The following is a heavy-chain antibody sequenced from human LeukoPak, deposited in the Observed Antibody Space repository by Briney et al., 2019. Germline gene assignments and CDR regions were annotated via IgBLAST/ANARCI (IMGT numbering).Heavy chain of an antibody. CDR1: EYTFTGYY. D-gene: IGHD3-3*01. CDR3: ARNGGYDFWSGYTFDY. CDR2: INPNSGGT. Sequence: ASVKVSCKASEYTFTGYYMHWVRQAPGQGLEWMGWINPNSGGTNYAQKFQGRVTMTRDTSISTAYMELSRLRSDDTAVYYCARNGGYDFWSGYTFDYWGQGTLVTVSS. V-gene: IGHV1-2*02. J-gene: IGHJ4*02.